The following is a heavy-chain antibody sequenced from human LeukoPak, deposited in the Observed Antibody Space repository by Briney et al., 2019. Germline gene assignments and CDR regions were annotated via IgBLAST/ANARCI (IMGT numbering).Heavy chain of an antibody. CDR1: GFTFSNAW. V-gene: IGHV3-15*01. J-gene: IGHJ6*02. CDR2: IKSKTDGGAI. Sequence: GGSLRLSCAASGFTFSNAWMSWVRQAPGKGLEWVGRIKSKTDGGAIDHAAPVKGRFTISRDDSKNTLYLQMNSLKTEDTAVYCCTTVTRFGTVRGVIAGIYYYGMDVWGQGTTVTVSS. CDR3: TTVTRFGTVRGVIAGIYYYGMDV. D-gene: IGHD3-10*01.